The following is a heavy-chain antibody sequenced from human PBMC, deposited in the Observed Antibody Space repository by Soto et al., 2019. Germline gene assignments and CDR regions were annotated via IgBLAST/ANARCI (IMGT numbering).Heavy chain of an antibody. J-gene: IGHJ5*02. Sequence: KPSETLSLTCTVSGASISGFYWSWIRKSAGKGLEWIGRIYATGTTDYNPSLKSRVMMSVDTSKKQFSLKLRSVTAADTAVYYCVRDGTKTLRDWFDPWGQGISATVSS. CDR1: GASISGFY. CDR3: VRDGTKTLRDWFDP. V-gene: IGHV4-4*07. CDR2: IYATGTT. D-gene: IGHD1-1*01.